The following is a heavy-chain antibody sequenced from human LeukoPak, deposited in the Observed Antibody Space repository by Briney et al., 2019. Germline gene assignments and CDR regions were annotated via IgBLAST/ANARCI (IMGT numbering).Heavy chain of an antibody. J-gene: IGHJ4*01. Sequence: HGASVKVSCKASGYTFSTTYINWVRQAPGQGLEWMGRISAYNGKTPYAQKFQGRVTMTTDSSTTTAYMDLASLRSDDTAVYYCARGGTYYPCIDYWGQGTLVTVSS. D-gene: IGHD1-26*01. V-gene: IGHV1-18*01. CDR2: ISAYNGKT. CDR3: ARGGTYYPCIDY. CDR1: GYTFSTTY.